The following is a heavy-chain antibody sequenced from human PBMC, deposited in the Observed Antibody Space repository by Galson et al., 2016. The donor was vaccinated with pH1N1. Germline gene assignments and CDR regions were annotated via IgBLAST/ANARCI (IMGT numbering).Heavy chain of an antibody. J-gene: IGHJ4*02. CDR3: AKHLYSGVDYFDY. CDR2: ISGSGGNT. CDR1: GFTFISYA. D-gene: IGHD6-19*01. V-gene: IGHV3-23*01. Sequence: SLRLSCAASGFTFISYAMSWVRQAPGKGLEWVSVISGSGGNTYYGDSVKGRFTISRDNSKNTLSLQMNSLGVEDTALYYCAKHLYSGVDYFDYWGQGTLVTVSS.